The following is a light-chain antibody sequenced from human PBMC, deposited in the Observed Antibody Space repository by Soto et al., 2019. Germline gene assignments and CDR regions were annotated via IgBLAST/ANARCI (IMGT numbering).Light chain of an antibody. Sequence: DIPVSQSPLSMSASVGDRVTISHQASQNISSNIKCCHQKPAKPPKLLIYAAVCVRSAGPSRISAYGSGTDFTLTISSLQQEDFATYYCQQTYSSPQWTFGQGTKVDIK. V-gene: IGKV1-39*01. J-gene: IGKJ1*01. CDR3: QQTYSSPQWT. CDR2: AAV. CDR1: QNISSN.